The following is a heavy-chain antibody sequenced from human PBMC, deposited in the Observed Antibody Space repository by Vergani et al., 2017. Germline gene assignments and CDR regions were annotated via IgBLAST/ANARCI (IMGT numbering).Heavy chain of an antibody. J-gene: IGHJ5*02. CDR1: GGSISSGGYS. D-gene: IGHD2-2*03. CDR3: ARGRRGYCSSTSCRSYWFDP. V-gene: IGHV4-30-2*01. CDR2: IYHSGST. Sequence: QLQLQESGSGLVKPSQTLSLTCAVSGGSISSGGYSWSWIRQPPGKGLEWIGYIYHSGSTYYNPSLKSRVTMSVDTSKNQFSLKLSSVTAADTAVYYCARGRRGYCSSTSCRSYWFDPWGQGTLVTVSS.